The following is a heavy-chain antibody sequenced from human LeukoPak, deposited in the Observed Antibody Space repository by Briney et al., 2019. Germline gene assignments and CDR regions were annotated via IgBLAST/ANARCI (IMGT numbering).Heavy chain of an antibody. V-gene: IGHV4-59*01. CDR1: GGSISSYY. CDR2: IYYSGST. CDR3: AGETEKQWQY. J-gene: IGHJ3*01. D-gene: IGHD6-19*01. Sequence: SETLSLTCTVSGGSISSYYWSWIRQPAGKGLEWIGYIYYSGSTNYNPSLKSRVTISVDTSKNQFSLKLSSVTAADTAVYYCAGETEKQWQYWGQGAMVTVSS.